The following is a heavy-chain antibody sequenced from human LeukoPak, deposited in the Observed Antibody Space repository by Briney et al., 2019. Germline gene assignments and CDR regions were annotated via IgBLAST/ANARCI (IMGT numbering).Heavy chain of an antibody. V-gene: IGHV1-2*02. Sequence: GASVKVSCKASGYTFTSYDINWVRQATGQGLEWMGWINPNSGGTNYAQKFQGRVTMTRDTSISTAYMELSRLRSDDTAVYYCARDRKGSGSYYIYWGQGTLVTVSS. D-gene: IGHD3-10*01. CDR3: ARDRKGSGSYYIY. CDR2: INPNSGGT. J-gene: IGHJ4*02. CDR1: GYTFTSYD.